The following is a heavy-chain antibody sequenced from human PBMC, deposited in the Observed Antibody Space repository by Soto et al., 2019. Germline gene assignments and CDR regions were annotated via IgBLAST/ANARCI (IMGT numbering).Heavy chain of an antibody. CDR3: VSNACSGGSGPAY. D-gene: IGHD2-15*01. J-gene: IGHJ4*02. CDR1: GFSVSGGY. Sequence: QVVETGGGLIQPGGSLRLSCGGSGFSVSGGYMNWVRQAPGKGLEWVAVSYLDGRTYYADSVKGRFSISRDTSKNTLYLRMNSLRDEDTAVYYCVSNACSGGSGPAYWGQGTLVAVSS. CDR2: SYLDGRT. V-gene: IGHV3-53*02.